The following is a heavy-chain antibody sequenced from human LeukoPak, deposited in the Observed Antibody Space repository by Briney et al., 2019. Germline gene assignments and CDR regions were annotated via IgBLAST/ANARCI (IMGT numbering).Heavy chain of an antibody. CDR1: GFTFSNYW. CDR2: ISYDGSNK. CDR3: ARGYYDFWSGYYGRAMDYYGMDV. Sequence: GGSLRLSCAASGFTFSNYWMSWVRQAPGKGLEWVAVISYDGSNKYYADSVKGRFTISRDNSKNTLYLQMNSLRAEDTAVYYCARGYYDFWSGYYGRAMDYYGMDVWGQGTTVTVSS. D-gene: IGHD3-3*01. J-gene: IGHJ6*02. V-gene: IGHV3-30-3*01.